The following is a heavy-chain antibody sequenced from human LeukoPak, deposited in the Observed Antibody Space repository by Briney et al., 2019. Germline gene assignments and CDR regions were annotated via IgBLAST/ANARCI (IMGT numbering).Heavy chain of an antibody. CDR2: INSDGRST. J-gene: IGHJ4*02. CDR1: GFTFSSNW. V-gene: IGHV3-74*01. D-gene: IGHD6-13*01. CDR3: ASKAGLALDY. Sequence: GGSLRLSCAASGFTFSSNWMHWVRQAPGEGLVWVSRINSDGRSTSYADSVKGRFTISRDNAKNTLYLQMNSLRAEDTAVYYCASKAGLALDYWGQGTLVTVSS.